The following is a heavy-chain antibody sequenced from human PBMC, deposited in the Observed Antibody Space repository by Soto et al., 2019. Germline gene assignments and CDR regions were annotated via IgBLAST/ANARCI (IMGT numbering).Heavy chain of an antibody. J-gene: IGHJ4*02. D-gene: IGHD5-18*01. Sequence: QLQLQESGPGLVKPSETLSLTCTVSGGSISSSSYYWGWIRQPPGKGLEWIGSIYYSGSTYFNPSLKSRVTISVDTSKNQFSLKLTSVTAADTAVYYCARHSSGLPSYFDYWGQGTLVTVSS. CDR1: GGSISSSSYY. V-gene: IGHV4-39*01. CDR3: ARHSSGLPSYFDY. CDR2: IYYSGST.